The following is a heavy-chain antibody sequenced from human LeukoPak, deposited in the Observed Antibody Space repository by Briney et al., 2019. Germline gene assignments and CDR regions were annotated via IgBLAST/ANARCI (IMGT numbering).Heavy chain of an antibody. V-gene: IGHV3-15*01. D-gene: IGHD3-10*01. CDR2: IKSKTDGGTT. J-gene: IGHJ6*03. Sequence: GGSLRLSCAASGFTFSNAWMSWVRQAPGKGLEWVGRIKSKTDGGTTDYAAPVKGRFTISRDDSKNTLYLQMNSLKTEDTAVYYCTVRSFPMVRGVLMDVWGKGTTVTVSS. CDR3: TVRSFPMVRGVLMDV. CDR1: GFTFSNAW.